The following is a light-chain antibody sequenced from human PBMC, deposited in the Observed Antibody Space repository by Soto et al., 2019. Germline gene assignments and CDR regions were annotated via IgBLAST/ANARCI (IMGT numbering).Light chain of an antibody. CDR1: QDIGSV. CDR2: GAS. J-gene: IGKJ5*01. Sequence: AIRMTPSPSSLSASIVDTVTIPGRASQDIGSVLAWYQQKPGTAPKVLISGASDLHGGVPSRFSGSGSRTDFTLTITHLQSEDFATYYCQHYLNYPITFGQGTRLEIK. CDR3: QHYLNYPIT. V-gene: IGKV1-8*01.